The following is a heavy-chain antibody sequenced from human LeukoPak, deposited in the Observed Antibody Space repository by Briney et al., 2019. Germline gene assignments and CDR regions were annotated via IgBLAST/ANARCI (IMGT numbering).Heavy chain of an antibody. V-gene: IGHV3-48*04. CDR1: GFTFSSYS. J-gene: IGHJ6*02. CDR3: ARDGEYCSAGCTFHSYSYGLDV. D-gene: IGHD2-15*01. CDR2: ISSSSSTI. Sequence: PGGSLRLSCAASGFTFSSYSMNWVRQAPGKGLEWVSYISSSSSTIYYADSVKGRFTISRDNAKNSLYLQMNSLRAEDTSVYYCARDGEYCSAGCTFHSYSYGLDVWGQGTTVTVSS.